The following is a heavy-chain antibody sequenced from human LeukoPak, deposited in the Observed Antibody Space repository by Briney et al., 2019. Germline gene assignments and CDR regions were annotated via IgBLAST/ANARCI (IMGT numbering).Heavy chain of an antibody. D-gene: IGHD6-19*01. CDR1: GFMFSNYW. J-gene: IGHJ4*02. V-gene: IGHV3-7*01. Sequence: PGGSLRLSCVGSGFMFSNYWMTWVRQAPGKGLGWVANIKEDGSEKNYVDSVRGRFTIPRDNAKNSQYLQMNSLKVEDTAVYYCGASSGWIGNCWGQGMLVTVSS. CDR2: IKEDGSEK. CDR3: GASSGWIGNC.